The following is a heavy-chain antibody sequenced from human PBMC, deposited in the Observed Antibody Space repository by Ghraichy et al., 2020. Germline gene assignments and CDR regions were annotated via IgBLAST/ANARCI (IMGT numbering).Heavy chain of an antibody. V-gene: IGHV3-48*02. D-gene: IGHD4-23*01. J-gene: IGHJ6*02. CDR2: ITSSSRTR. Sequence: GGSLRLSCVGSGFTFSSYSMNWVRQSPGKGLEWVSYITSSSRTRFYADSVKGRFTISRDNAQNSLYLQMNSLTDEDTAVYYCARGSTVVRFYYYDGMDVWGQGTMVTVSS. CDR1: GFTFSSYS. CDR3: ARGSTVVRFYYYDGMDV.